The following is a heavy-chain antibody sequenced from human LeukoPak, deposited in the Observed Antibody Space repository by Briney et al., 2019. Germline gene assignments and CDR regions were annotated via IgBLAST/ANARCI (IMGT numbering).Heavy chain of an antibody. D-gene: IGHD5-24*01. CDR1: GGSFSGYY. V-gene: IGHV4-34*01. CDR3: ARGLRWLQSKRGFDY. Sequence: PSETLSLTCAVYGGSFSGYYWSWIRQPPGKGLEWIEEINHSGSTNYNPSLKSRVTISVDTSKNQFSLKLSSVTAADTAVYYCARGLRWLQSKRGFDYWGQGTLVTVSS. J-gene: IGHJ4*02. CDR2: INHSGST.